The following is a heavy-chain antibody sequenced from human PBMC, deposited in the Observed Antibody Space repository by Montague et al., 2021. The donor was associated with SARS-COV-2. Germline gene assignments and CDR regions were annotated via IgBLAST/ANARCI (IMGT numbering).Heavy chain of an antibody. CDR1: GVSISSYY. V-gene: IGHV4-59*08. Sequence: SETLSLTCTVSGVSISSYYWSWIRQPPGKGLEWIGCIYFSGSTNYNPSLKSRVTISVDTSKNQFSLKLSPVTAADTAVYYCARHGRFSVIVNTPRGAFDIWGQGTMVTVSS. J-gene: IGHJ3*02. CDR2: IYFSGST. CDR3: ARHGRFSVIVNTPRGAFDI. D-gene: IGHD3-22*01.